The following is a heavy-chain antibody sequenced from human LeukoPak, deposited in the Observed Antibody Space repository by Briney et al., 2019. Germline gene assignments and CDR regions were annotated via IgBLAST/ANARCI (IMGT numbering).Heavy chain of an antibody. CDR1: GGSISSYY. CDR2: IYYSGST. D-gene: IGHD3-22*01. J-gene: IGHJ3*02. CDR3: ARDTPDSVDSSGDDAFDI. V-gene: IGHV4-59*01. Sequence: PSETLSLTCTVSGGSISSYYWSWIRQPPGKGLEWIGYIYYSGSTNYNPSLKSRVTISVDTSKNQFSLKLSSVTAADTAVYYCARDTPDSVDSSGDDAFDIWGQGTMVTV.